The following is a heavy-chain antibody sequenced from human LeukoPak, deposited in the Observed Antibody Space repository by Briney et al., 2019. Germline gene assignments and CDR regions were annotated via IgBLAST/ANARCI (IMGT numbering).Heavy chain of an antibody. J-gene: IGHJ4*02. CDR2: INWNGGST. CDR1: GFTFDDYG. CDR3: ARGNYYDSSGYLYY. V-gene: IGHV3-20*04. Sequence: AGGSLRLSCAASGFTFDDYGMSWVRQAPGKGLEWVSGINWNGGSTGYADSVKGRFTISRDNAKNSLYLQMNSPRAEDTALYYCARGNYYDSSGYLYYWGQGTLVTVSS. D-gene: IGHD3-22*01.